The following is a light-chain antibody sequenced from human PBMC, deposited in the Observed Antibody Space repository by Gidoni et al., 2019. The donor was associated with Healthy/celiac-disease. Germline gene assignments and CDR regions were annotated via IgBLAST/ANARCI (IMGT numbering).Light chain of an antibody. Sequence: DIQMTQSPSPLSASVGDRVTITCRASQSISSYLNCYQQKPGKAPKLLSYTASSLQSGVPSRFSGSGSGTEFTLTISSLQPEDFATYYCQQSYSTPITFGPGTKVDIK. J-gene: IGKJ3*01. V-gene: IGKV1-39*01. CDR2: TAS. CDR3: QQSYSTPIT. CDR1: QSISSY.